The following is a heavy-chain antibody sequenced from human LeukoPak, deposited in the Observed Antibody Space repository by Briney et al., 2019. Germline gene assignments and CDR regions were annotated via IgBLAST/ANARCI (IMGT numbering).Heavy chain of an antibody. D-gene: IGHD3-10*01. CDR2: ISAGSSTI. V-gene: IGHV3-48*02. CDR1: GFTFSSYS. J-gene: IGHJ4*02. Sequence: RSGGSLRLSCVASGFTFSSYSMNWVRQAPGKGLEWLSYISAGSSTIYYADSVKGRFTISRDNAKNSLSLQMNSLRDEDTAVYYCARDLTTIVRGLPLDYWGQGTLVTISS. CDR3: ARDLTTIVRGLPLDY.